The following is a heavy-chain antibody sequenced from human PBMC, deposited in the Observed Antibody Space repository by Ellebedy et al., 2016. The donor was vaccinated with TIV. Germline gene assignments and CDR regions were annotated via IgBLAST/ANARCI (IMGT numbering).Heavy chain of an antibody. CDR2: INHSGST. CDR3: ARGPSSRDGCRGDC. CDR1: GGSFSGYY. Sequence: SETLSLXXAVYGGSFSGYYWSWIRQPPGKGLEWIGEINHSGSTNYNPSLKSRVTISVDKSKNQFSLKLSSVTAADTAVYYCARGPSSRDGCRGDCWGQGTLVTVSS. D-gene: IGHD5-24*01. J-gene: IGHJ4*02. V-gene: IGHV4-34*01.